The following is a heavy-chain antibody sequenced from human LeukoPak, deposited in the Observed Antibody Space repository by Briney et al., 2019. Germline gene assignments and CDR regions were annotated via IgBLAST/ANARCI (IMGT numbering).Heavy chain of an antibody. CDR2: ISCSGGST. CDR3: AKDLVGATGGWFDP. V-gene: IGHV3-23*01. Sequence: PGGSLRLSCAASGFTFSSYAMSWVRQAPGKGLEWVLAISCSGGSTYYADSVKGRFTISRDNSKNTLYLQMNSLRAEDTAVYYCAKDLVGATGGWFDPWGQGTLVTVSS. CDR1: GFTFSSYA. D-gene: IGHD1-26*01. J-gene: IGHJ5*02.